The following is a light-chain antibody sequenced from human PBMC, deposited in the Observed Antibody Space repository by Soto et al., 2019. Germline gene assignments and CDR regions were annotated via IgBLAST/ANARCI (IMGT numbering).Light chain of an antibody. CDR2: DAS. J-gene: IGKJ4*01. Sequence: IVLTQSPATLSLSPWERATFSCRASQSVSSYLAWYQQKPGQAPRLLILDASDRATGIPARFSGSGSGTNFTLTISSLEPEDFAVYYCQQRSNWPPVTFGGGTKVDIK. CDR3: QQRSNWPPVT. CDR1: QSVSSY. V-gene: IGKV3-11*01.